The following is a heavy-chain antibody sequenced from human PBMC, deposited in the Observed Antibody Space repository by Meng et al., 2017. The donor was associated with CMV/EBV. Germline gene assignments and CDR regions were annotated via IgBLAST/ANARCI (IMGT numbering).Heavy chain of an antibody. J-gene: IGHJ4*02. CDR3: ARETYYYDSSGYYYSN. D-gene: IGHD3-22*01. V-gene: IGHV1-2*02. Sequence: ASVKVSCKASGYTFTGYYMHWVRQAPGQGLEWMRWINPNSGGTNYAQKFQGRVTMTRDTSISTAYMELSRLRSDDTAVYYCARETYYYDSSGYYYSNWGQGTLVTVSS. CDR1: GYTFTGYY. CDR2: INPNSGGT.